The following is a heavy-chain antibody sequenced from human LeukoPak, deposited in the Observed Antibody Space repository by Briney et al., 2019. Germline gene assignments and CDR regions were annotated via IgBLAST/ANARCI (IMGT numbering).Heavy chain of an antibody. D-gene: IGHD6-19*01. J-gene: IGHJ4*02. CDR3: AKHPFKAVAGMEYYFDY. CDR2: IRYDGSNE. Sequence: GGSLRLSCAASGFTFSNYGMHWVRQAPGKGLEWVAFIRYDGSNEYQADSVKGRFTISRDNSKNTLYLQMNSLRAEDTAVYYCAKHPFKAVAGMEYYFDYWGQGTLVTVSS. CDR1: GFTFSNYG. V-gene: IGHV3-30*02.